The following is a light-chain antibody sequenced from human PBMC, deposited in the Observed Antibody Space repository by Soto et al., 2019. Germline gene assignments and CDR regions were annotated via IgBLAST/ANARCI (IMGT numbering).Light chain of an antibody. CDR2: WAS. J-gene: IGKJ1*01. CDR3: QQYYDAPQT. Sequence: DIVMTQSPDSLAVSLGERATINCKSSQSILYSSNNKNYLAWYQQKPGQPPKLLIYWASTRESGVPDRFSGSGSGTDFTLTISSLQAGDVAVYYCQQYYDAPQTCGQGTKVDIK. V-gene: IGKV4-1*01. CDR1: QSILYSSNNKNY.